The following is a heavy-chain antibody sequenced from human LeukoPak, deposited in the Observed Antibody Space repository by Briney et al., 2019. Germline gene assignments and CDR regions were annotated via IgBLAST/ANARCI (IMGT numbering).Heavy chain of an antibody. J-gene: IGHJ4*02. D-gene: IGHD1-14*01. V-gene: IGHV3-30*02. CDR2: IRYDESKK. CDR1: GFTFSTYG. CDR3: TTLEHPQGY. Sequence: GGSLRLSCAASGFTFSTYGMHWVRQAPGKGLEWVAFIRYDESKKYYADSVKGRFTISRDNSKNTLYLQMNSLKTEDTAVYYCTTLEHPQGYWGQGTLVTVSS.